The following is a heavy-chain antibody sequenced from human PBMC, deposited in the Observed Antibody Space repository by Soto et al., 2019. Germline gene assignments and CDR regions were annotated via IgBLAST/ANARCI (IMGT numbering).Heavy chain of an antibody. Sequence: QVQLQESGPGLVKPSQTLSLTCTVSGGSISSGGYYWSWIRQHPGKGLEWIGYIYYSGSTYYNPSLQSRVTISVDTSKNQFSLKLSSVTAADTAVYYCARVSNRVDTAMVREPDFDYWGQGTLVTVSS. V-gene: IGHV4-31*03. CDR1: GGSISSGGYY. D-gene: IGHD5-18*01. CDR3: ARVSNRVDTAMVREPDFDY. J-gene: IGHJ4*02. CDR2: IYYSGST.